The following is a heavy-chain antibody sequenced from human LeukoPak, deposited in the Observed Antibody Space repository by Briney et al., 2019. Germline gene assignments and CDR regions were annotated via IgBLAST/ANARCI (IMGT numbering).Heavy chain of an antibody. CDR1: GFTFTSYW. Sequence: GGSLRLSCAVSGFTFTSYWMHWVRQAPGKGLVWVSRINSDGSSRSYADYVKGRFTISRDDAKNTLYLQMSSLSVDDTAIYYCTRGSPGYSSSWLDFWGQGILVTVSS. J-gene: IGHJ4*02. CDR3: TRGSPGYSSSWLDF. V-gene: IGHV3-74*01. D-gene: IGHD6-13*01. CDR2: INSDGSSR.